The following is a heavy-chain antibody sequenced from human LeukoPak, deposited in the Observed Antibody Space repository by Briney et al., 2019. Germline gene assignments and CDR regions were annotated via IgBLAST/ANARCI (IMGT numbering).Heavy chain of an antibody. D-gene: IGHD3-22*01. CDR2: ISSSSSTI. CDR3: ARGGEYYYDSSGYPLDY. V-gene: IGHV3-48*04. CDR1: GFTFSSYS. Sequence: GGSLRLSCAASGFTFSSYSMNWVRQAPGKGLEWVSYISSSSSTIYYADSVKGRFTISRDNAKNSLYLQMNSLRAEDTAVYYCARGGEYYYDSSGYPLDYWGQGTLVTVSS. J-gene: IGHJ4*02.